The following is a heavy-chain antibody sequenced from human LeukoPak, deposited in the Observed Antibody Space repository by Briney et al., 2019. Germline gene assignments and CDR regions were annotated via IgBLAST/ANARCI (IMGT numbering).Heavy chain of an antibody. CDR3: VRIVTYYDSSGYFWDDY. CDR2: IYSGGTT. D-gene: IGHD3-22*01. Sequence: PGGSLRLSCAASGFTVSSNYMNWVRQAPGKGLEWVSVIYSGGTTYYADSVKGRFTIASDNSKNTLYLQMNSLRAEDTAVYYCVRIVTYYDSSGYFWDDYWGQGTLVTVSS. CDR1: GFTVSSNY. J-gene: IGHJ4*02. V-gene: IGHV3-53*01.